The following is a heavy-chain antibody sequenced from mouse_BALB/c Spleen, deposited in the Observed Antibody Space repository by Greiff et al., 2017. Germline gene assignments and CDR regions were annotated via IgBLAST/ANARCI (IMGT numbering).Heavy chain of an antibody. CDR1: GFNIKDYY. J-gene: IGHJ2*01. CDR2: IDPENGNT. CDR3: ARSSTIRYYFDY. D-gene: IGHD2-1*01. V-gene: IGHV14-1*02. Sequence: VQLKQSGAELVRPGALVKLSCKASGFNIKDYYMHWVKQRPEQGLEWIGWIDPENGNTIYDPKFQGKASITADTSSNTAYLQLSSLTSEDTAVYYCARSSTIRYYFDYWGQGTTLTVSS.